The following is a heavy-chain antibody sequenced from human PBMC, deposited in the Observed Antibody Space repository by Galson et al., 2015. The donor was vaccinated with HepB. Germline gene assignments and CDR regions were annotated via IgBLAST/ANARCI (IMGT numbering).Heavy chain of an antibody. CDR2: ISTYNGNT. Sequence: SVKVSCKASGYIFLSYGISWVRRAPGQGLEWMGWISTYNGNTNYAQNFQGRVTMTTDTSTSTVYMELRSLRSDDTAVYYCARARGGLDVWGQGTTVTVSS. V-gene: IGHV1-18*01. CDR1: GYIFLSYG. D-gene: IGHD3-10*01. J-gene: IGHJ6*02. CDR3: ARARGGLDV.